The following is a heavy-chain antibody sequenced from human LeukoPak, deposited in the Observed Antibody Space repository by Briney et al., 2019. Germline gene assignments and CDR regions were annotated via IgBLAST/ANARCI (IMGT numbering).Heavy chain of an antibody. CDR1: GGSFSGYY. Sequence: SETLSLTCAVYGGSFSGYYWSWIRQPPGKGLECIGEINHSGSTNYNPSLKSRVTISVDTSKNQFSLKLSSVTAADTAVYYCARGRRITMIVVVIREDCWGQGTLVTVSS. V-gene: IGHV4-34*01. D-gene: IGHD3-22*01. CDR3: ARGRRITMIVVVIREDC. CDR2: INHSGST. J-gene: IGHJ4*02.